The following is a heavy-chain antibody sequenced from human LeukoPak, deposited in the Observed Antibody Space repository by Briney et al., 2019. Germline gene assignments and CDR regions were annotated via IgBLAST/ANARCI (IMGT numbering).Heavy chain of an antibody. V-gene: IGHV1-18*01. D-gene: IGHD5-18*01. J-gene: IGHJ5*02. CDR1: GYTFTSYG. CDR3: ARDLSRYSYGYPSWFDP. CDR2: ISAYNGNT. Sequence: ASVKVSCKASGYTFTSYGISWVRQAPGQGLEWMGWISAYNGNTNYAQKLQGRVTMTTDTSTSTAYMELRSLRSDDTAVYYCARDLSRYSYGYPSWFDPRGQGTLVTVSS.